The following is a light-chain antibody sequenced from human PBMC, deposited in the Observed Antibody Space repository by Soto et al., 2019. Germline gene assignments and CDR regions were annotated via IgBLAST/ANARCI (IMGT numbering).Light chain of an antibody. J-gene: IGKJ1*01. V-gene: IGKV3-20*01. CDR2: GAS. CDR1: QSVSTNY. CDR3: QQYGSSPPT. Sequence: EIVLTQSPGTLSLSPGERATLSCRASQSVSTNYLAWYQRKPGQAPRRLIYGASSRATDIPNRFSGSGSGTDFTLTITRLKAEDFAVYYCQQYGSSPPTFGQGTKVEIK.